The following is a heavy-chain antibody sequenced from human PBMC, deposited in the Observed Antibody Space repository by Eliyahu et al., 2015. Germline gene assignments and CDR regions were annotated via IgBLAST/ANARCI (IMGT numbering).Heavy chain of an antibody. CDR3: ARVSADSSGYYRGAYDY. Sequence: QVQLVQSGAEVKKPGSSVKVXCKASGGTFSNYAIRWVRQAPGQGLEWMGGIIPILGTAKYAQKLQGRVTITADKYTTTANMELSGLRSEDTAVYYCARVSADSSGYYRGAYDYWGQGTLVTVSS. CDR1: GGTFSNYA. D-gene: IGHD3-22*01. V-gene: IGHV1-69*06. CDR2: IIPILGTA. J-gene: IGHJ4*02.